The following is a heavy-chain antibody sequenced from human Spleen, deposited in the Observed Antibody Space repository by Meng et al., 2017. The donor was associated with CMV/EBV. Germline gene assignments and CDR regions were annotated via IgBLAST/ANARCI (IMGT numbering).Heavy chain of an antibody. CDR1: GGSISRYY. J-gene: IGHJ6*02. D-gene: IGHD1-26*01. CDR3: ARVWELPPYYYYGMDV. Sequence: SETLSLTCTVSGGSISRYYWSWIRQPPGKGLEWIGYIYYSGSTTYNPSLETRVTISVDTSKNQFSLKLSSVTAADTAVYYCARVWELPPYYYYGMDVWGQGTTVTVSS. CDR2: IYYSGST. V-gene: IGHV4-59*01.